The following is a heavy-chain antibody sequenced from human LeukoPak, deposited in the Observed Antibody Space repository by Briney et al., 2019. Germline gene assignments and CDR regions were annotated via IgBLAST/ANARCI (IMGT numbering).Heavy chain of an antibody. CDR1: GGSISSGSYY. CDR3: ARVRFGATTRDYYYYYMDV. J-gene: IGHJ6*03. V-gene: IGHV4-61*02. CDR2: TYTSGST. Sequence: SETLPLTCTASGGSISSGSYYWSWIPQPAGKEREGIGRTYTSGSTNYNPSLKSLVTISVDTSNNQIPLKMSAVTAADTAGYYCARVRFGATTRDYYYYYMDVWGKGTTVTVSS. D-gene: IGHD3-16*01.